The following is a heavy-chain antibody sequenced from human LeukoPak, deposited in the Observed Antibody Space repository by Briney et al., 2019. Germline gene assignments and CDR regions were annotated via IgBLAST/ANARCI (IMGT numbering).Heavy chain of an antibody. J-gene: IGHJ3*02. Sequence: GRSLRLSCAASGFTFDDYAMHWVRQAPGKGLEWVSGISRNSGSIGYADSVKGRFTISRDNAKNSLYLQMNSLRAEDTALYYCAKETDAFDIWGQGTMVTVSS. CDR2: ISRNSGSI. V-gene: IGHV3-9*01. CDR1: GFTFDDYA. CDR3: AKETDAFDI.